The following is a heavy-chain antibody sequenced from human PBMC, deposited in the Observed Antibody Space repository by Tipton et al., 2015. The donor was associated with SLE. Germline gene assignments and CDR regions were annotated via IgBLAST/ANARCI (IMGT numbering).Heavy chain of an antibody. V-gene: IGHV3-53*05. Sequence: SLRLSCAASGFTVSSNYMNWVRQAPGKGLEWVSVIYSGGNTNYADSVKGRFTISRDNSKNMLYLQMNSLRAEDTALYYCAKEVYGGNLYYYFDLWGRGTLVTVSS. CDR3: AKEVYGGNLYYYFDL. J-gene: IGHJ2*01. CDR2: IYSGGNT. D-gene: IGHD4-23*01. CDR1: GFTVSSNY.